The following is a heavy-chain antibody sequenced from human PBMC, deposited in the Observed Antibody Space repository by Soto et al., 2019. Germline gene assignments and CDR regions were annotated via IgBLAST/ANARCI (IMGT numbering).Heavy chain of an antibody. Sequence: PSETLSLTCTVSGGSISSYYWSWIRQPPGKGLEWIGYIYYSGSTNYNPSLKSRVTISVDTSKNQFSLKLSSVTAADTAVYYCARARKETTVRGIDYYYYYGMGVWGQGTTVTVSS. J-gene: IGHJ6*02. CDR1: GGSISSYY. CDR2: IYYSGST. D-gene: IGHD4-4*01. CDR3: ARARKETTVRGIDYYYYYGMGV. V-gene: IGHV4-59*01.